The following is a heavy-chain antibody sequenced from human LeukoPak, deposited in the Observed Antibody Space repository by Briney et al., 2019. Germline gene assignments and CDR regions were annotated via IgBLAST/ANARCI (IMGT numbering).Heavy chain of an antibody. V-gene: IGHV3-49*03. CDR3: TRAEVIVVVVAATLNFDY. CDR2: IRSKAYGGTT. CDR1: GFTFGDYA. J-gene: IGHJ4*02. D-gene: IGHD2-15*01. Sequence: PGGSLRLSCTASGFTFGDYAMSWFRQAPGKELEWVGFIRSKAYGGTTEYAASVKGRFTISRDDSKSIAYLQMNSLKTEDTAVYYCTRAEVIVVVVAATLNFDYWGQGTLVTVSS.